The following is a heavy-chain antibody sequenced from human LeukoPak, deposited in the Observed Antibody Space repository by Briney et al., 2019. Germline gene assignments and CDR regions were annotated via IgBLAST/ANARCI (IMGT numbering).Heavy chain of an antibody. J-gene: IGHJ4*02. CDR2: ISYDGSNK. CDR1: GFTFSSYG. CDR3: ARDPNNSGYYYYFDY. D-gene: IGHD3-22*01. V-gene: IGHV3-30*03. Sequence: GRSLRLSCAASGFTFSSYGMHWVRQAPGKGLEWVAVISYDGSNKYYADSVKGRFTISRDNSKNTLYLQMNSLRAEDTAVYYCARDPNNSGYYYYFDYWGQGTLVTVSS.